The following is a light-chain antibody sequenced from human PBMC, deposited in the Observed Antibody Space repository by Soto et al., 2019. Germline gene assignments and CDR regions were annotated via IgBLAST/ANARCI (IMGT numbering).Light chain of an antibody. Sequence: EMVLTQSPATLSLSPGERATLSCRASQSVSSYLAWYQQKPGQAPRLLISDASNRATGIPARFSGSGSGTDFTLTISSLEPEDFAVYYCHQRQYWPPITFGQGTRLEIK. J-gene: IGKJ5*01. CDR2: DAS. V-gene: IGKV3-11*01. CDR3: HQRQYWPPIT. CDR1: QSVSSY.